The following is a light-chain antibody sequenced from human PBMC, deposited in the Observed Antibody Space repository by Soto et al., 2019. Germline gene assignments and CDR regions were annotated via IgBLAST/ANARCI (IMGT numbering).Light chain of an antibody. V-gene: IGKV3-20*01. CDR2: AAS. CDR1: QTISSNY. J-gene: IGKJ1*01. CDR3: QQYGSSPWT. Sequence: ELVLTQSPRTLSLSPGDRATLSCRASQTISSNYLAWYQQKPGQSPRLLIYAASSRAAGFPDRFSGSGSGTDFTLTISRLEPEDFAVYYCQQYGSSPWTFGQWTKVEVK.